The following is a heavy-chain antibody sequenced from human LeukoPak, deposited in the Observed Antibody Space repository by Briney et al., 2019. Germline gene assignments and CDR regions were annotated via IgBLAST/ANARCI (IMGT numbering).Heavy chain of an antibody. J-gene: IGHJ4*02. CDR2: IYTSGST. D-gene: IGHD5-18*01. CDR3: ARDNVDTAMVFDY. V-gene: IGHV4-61*02. CDR1: GGSISSGSYY. Sequence: SETLSLTCTVSGGSISSGSYYWRWIRQPAGKGLEWIGRIYTSGSTNYNPSLKSRVTISVDTSKNQFSLKLSSVTAADTAVYYCARDNVDTAMVFDYWGQGTLVTVSS.